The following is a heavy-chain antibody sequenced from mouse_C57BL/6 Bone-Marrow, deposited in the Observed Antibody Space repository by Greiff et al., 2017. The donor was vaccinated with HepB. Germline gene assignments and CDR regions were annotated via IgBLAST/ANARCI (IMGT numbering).Heavy chain of an antibody. V-gene: IGHV2-9-1*01. D-gene: IGHD2-4*01. CDR2: IWTGGGT. J-gene: IGHJ3*01. Sequence: VKLVESGPGLVAPSQSLSITCTVSGFSLTSYAISWVRQPPGKGLEWLGVIWTGGGTNYNSALKSRLSISKDNSKSQVFLKMNSLQTDDTARYYCARNYYDYDVAWFAYWGQGTLVTVSA. CDR3: ARNYYDYDVAWFAY. CDR1: GFSLTSYA.